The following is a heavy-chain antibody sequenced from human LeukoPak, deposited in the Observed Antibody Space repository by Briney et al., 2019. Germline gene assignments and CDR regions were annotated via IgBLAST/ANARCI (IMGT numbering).Heavy chain of an antibody. CDR3: AKALYSGYDQLDY. CDR1: GFTFSSYS. J-gene: IGHJ4*02. D-gene: IGHD5-12*01. CDR2: ISSSSSYI. Sequence: PGGSLRLSCAASGFTFSSYSMNWVRQAPGKGLEWVSSISSSSSYIYYADSVKGRFTISRDNSKNSLYLQMNSLRTEDTALYYCAKALYSGYDQLDYWGQGTLVTVSS. V-gene: IGHV3-21*04.